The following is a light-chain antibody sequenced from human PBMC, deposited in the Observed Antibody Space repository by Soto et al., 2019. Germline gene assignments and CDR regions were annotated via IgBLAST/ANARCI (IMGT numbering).Light chain of an antibody. V-gene: IGLV2-14*01. CDR3: TSYTSSGTYV. J-gene: IGLJ1*01. CDR1: SSDVGGYNY. CDR2: EVR. Sequence: QSALTQPASVSGSPGQSITISCTVTSSDVGGYNYVPWYQQHPGKAPKLLIYEVRHRPSGISNRFSGSKSGNTASLTISGLQAEDEADFYCTSYTSSGTYVFGTGTKVTVL.